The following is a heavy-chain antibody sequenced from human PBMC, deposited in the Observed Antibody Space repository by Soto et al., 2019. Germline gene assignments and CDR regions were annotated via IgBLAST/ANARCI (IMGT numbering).Heavy chain of an antibody. V-gene: IGHV1-46*01. CDR3: ARGGCSGVSCYAGDS. D-gene: IGHD2-15*01. J-gene: IGHJ4*02. CDR1: GYSFTSYY. CDR2: INTRSST. Sequence: QVQLVQSGAEVKKPGASVKVSCNASGYSFTSYYIHWVRQAPGQGLEWMGIINTRSSTTYAQKFQGKVTLTRDKSTSTVYMELSNLRSEDTAVYYCARGGCSGVSCYAGDSWGQGTLVTGSS.